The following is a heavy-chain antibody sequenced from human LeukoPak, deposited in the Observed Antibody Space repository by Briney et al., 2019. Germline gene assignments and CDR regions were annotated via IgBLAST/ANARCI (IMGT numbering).Heavy chain of an antibody. J-gene: IGHJ6*02. V-gene: IGHV3-74*01. CDR3: ATGQGHGMDV. Sequence: GGSLRLSRAASGFTLSSYWMHWVRQAPGKELVWVSRINSGGSSTSYADSVKGRFTISRDNAKNTLYLQMNSLRAEDTAVYYCATGQGHGMDVWGQGTTVTVSS. CDR2: INSGGSST. D-gene: IGHD1-14*01. CDR1: GFTLSSYW.